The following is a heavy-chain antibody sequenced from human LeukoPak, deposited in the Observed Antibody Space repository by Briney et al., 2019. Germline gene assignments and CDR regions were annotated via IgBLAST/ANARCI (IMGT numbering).Heavy chain of an antibody. D-gene: IGHD4-11*01. V-gene: IGHV3-23*01. Sequence: GGSLRLSCAASGFTFSSYAMSWVRQAPGKGLEWVSAISSSGGSTYYADSVKGRFTISRDNSKNTLYLQMNSLRAEDTAVYYCAKGSHDYSNYPYVVFALIRIYYYYMDVWGKGTTVTVSS. CDR1: GFTFSSYA. CDR3: AKGSHDYSNYPYVVFALIRIYYYYMDV. CDR2: ISSSGGST. J-gene: IGHJ6*03.